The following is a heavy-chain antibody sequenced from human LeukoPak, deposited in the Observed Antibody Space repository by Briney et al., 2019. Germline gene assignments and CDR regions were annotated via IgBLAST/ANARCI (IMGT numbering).Heavy chain of an antibody. CDR2: LHPNTGDT. V-gene: IGHV1-2*06. CDR1: GYTFTDSY. Sequence: ASVKVSCKASGYTFTDSYIHWVRQAPGQRLKWMGLLHPNTGDTFYAQKFRGRVTMTRDTSISTAYMELNRLTSDDTAVYYCAKDHSGSYEYWAQGTLVTISS. CDR3: AKDHSGSYEY. J-gene: IGHJ4*02. D-gene: IGHD1-26*01.